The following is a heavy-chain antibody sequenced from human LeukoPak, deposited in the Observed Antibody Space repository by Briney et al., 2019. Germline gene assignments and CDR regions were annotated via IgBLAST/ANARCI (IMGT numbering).Heavy chain of an antibody. CDR1: GGSISSSSYY. CDR3: ARHSRSGLAPD. Sequence: SETLSLTCTVSGGSISSSSYYWGWIRQPPGKGLEWIGSIYYSGSTYYNPSLKSRVTISVDTSKNQFSLKLSSVTAADTAVHYCARHSRSGLAPDWGQGTLVTVSS. CDR2: IYYSGST. J-gene: IGHJ4*02. V-gene: IGHV4-39*01. D-gene: IGHD3-3*01.